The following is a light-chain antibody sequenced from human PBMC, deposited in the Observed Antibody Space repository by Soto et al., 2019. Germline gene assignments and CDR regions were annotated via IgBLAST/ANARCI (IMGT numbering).Light chain of an antibody. V-gene: IGKV3-20*01. Sequence: EIVLTQSPGTLSLSPGERASLSCRASQSVSSTYLAWYQQKPGQAPRLVIYATSTRATGILDRFSGSGSGTDFTLTISRLEPEDFAMYYCQHYGSSLWTFGQGTKVEIK. CDR2: ATS. J-gene: IGKJ1*01. CDR1: QSVSSTY. CDR3: QHYGSSLWT.